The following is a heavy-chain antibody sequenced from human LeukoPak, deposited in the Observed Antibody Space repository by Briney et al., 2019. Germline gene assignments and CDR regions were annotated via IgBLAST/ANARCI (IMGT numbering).Heavy chain of an antibody. D-gene: IGHD3-22*01. Sequence: GASVKVSCKASGYTFTSHFMHWVRQAPGQGLEWMGIINPRGGSTSYTQKLQGRVTMTRDTSTSTVYMELSSLRSEDTAVYYCARVKSYYYDTSDKDAFDIWGQGTMVTVSS. CDR3: ARVKSYYYDTSDKDAFDI. CDR1: GYTFTSHF. V-gene: IGHV1-46*01. J-gene: IGHJ3*02. CDR2: INPRGGST.